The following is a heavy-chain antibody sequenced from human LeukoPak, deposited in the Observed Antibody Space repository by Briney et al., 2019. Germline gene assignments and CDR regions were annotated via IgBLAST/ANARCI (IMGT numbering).Heavy chain of an antibody. CDR1: GFTFSSYG. CDR3: AKDQVPMDV. Sequence: PGGSLRLSCAASGFTFSSYGMHWVRQAPGKGPEWVAFIQYDGKEIYYTDSVKGRFTISRDNSKNTLYLQMNSLRTDDTAVYYCAKDQVPMDVWGKGTTVTVSS. J-gene: IGHJ6*03. CDR2: IQYDGKEI. V-gene: IGHV3-30*02.